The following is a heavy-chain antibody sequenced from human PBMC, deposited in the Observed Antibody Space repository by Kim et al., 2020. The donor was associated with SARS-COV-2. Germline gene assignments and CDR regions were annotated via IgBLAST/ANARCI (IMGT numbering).Heavy chain of an antibody. V-gene: IGHV1-2*02. CDR2: INPNSGGT. J-gene: IGHJ4*02. CDR1: GYTFTGYY. Sequence: ASVKVSCKASGYTFTGYYMHWVRQAPGQGLEWMGWINPNSGGTNYAQKFQGRVTMTRDTSISTAYMELSRLRSDDTAVYYCARAAVLYCGGDCYSFVYWGQGTLVTVSS. CDR3: ARAAVLYCGGDCYSFVY. D-gene: IGHD2-21*01.